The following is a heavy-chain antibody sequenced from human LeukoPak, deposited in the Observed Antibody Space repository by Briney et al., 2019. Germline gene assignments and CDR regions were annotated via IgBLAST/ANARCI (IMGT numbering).Heavy chain of an antibody. V-gene: IGHV1-18*01. J-gene: IGHJ5*02. Sequence: SVKVSCKASGYTFTSYGISWVRQAPGQGLEWMGWISGYNGYTHYAHNLQGRVTMTTDTSTSTAYMELGSLRSDDTAVYYCARDEARYSSGYYPNWFDPWGQGTLVTVSS. CDR1: GYTFTSYG. CDR3: ARDEARYSSGYYPNWFDP. CDR2: ISGYNGYT. D-gene: IGHD3-22*01.